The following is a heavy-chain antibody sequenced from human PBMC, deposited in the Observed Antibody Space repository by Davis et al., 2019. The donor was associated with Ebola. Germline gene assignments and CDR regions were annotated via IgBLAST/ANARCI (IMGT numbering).Heavy chain of an antibody. CDR1: GFTFSSSA. J-gene: IGHJ4*02. Sequence: GESLKISCAASGFTFSSSAMSWGRQAPGKGLEWVSSIGGGGGSIYYADSVKGRFTISRDNSKNTLYLQMNSLRAEDTAVYYCTSDGYSSDYWGQGTLVTVSS. CDR2: IGGGGGSI. CDR3: TSDGYSSDY. D-gene: IGHD5-18*01. V-gene: IGHV3-23*01.